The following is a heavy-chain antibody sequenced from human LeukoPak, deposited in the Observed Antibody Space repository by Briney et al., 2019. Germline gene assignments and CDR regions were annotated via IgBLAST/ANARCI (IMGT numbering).Heavy chain of an antibody. Sequence: PSETLSLTCTVSGGSISSSSYYWGWIRQPPGKGLEWIGIIYYSGSTYYNPSLKSRLTISVATSKNQFSLKLSSVTAADTAVYYCARMTADQDAFDIWGQGTMVTVSS. CDR3: ARMTADQDAFDI. J-gene: IGHJ3*02. CDR1: GGSISSSSYY. D-gene: IGHD2-21*02. CDR2: IYYSGST. V-gene: IGHV4-39*01.